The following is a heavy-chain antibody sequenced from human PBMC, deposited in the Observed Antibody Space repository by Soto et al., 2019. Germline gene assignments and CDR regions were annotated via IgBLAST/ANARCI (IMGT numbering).Heavy chain of an antibody. CDR2: ISAYNGNT. CDR3: ARDRIVATIRYYYGMDV. D-gene: IGHD5-12*01. J-gene: IGHJ6*02. V-gene: IGHV1-18*01. Sequence: GASVKVSCKASGYTFTSYGISWVRQAPGQGLEWMGWISAYNGNTNYAQKLQGRATMTTDTSTSTAYMELRSLRSDDTAVYYCARDRIVATIRYYYGMDVWGQGTTVTVSS. CDR1: GYTFTSYG.